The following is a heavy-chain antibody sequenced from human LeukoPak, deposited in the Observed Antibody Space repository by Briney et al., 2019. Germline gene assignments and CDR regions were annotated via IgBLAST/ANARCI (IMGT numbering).Heavy chain of an antibody. V-gene: IGHV1-69*13. CDR3: ARARDPLLYGSGSYYFP. CDR1: GGTFSSYA. Sequence: ASVKVSCKASGGTFSSYAISWVRQAPGQGLEWMGGIIPIFGTANYAQKFQGRVTFTADESTSTAYMELSSLRAEDTAVYYCARARDPLLYGSGSYYFPWGQGTLVTVSS. CDR2: IIPIFGTA. D-gene: IGHD3-10*01. J-gene: IGHJ5*02.